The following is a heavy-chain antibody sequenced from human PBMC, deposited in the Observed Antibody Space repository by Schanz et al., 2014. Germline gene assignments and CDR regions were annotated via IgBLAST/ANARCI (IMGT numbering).Heavy chain of an antibody. J-gene: IGHJ2*01. CDR1: GFSFSGFA. D-gene: IGHD3-10*01. CDR2: VSHDGFTK. CDR3: ATVGSETYSIYWYFDL. V-gene: IGHV3-30*04. Sequence: QVQLEESGGGVVQPGGSLRLSCVASGFSFSGFAVHWVRQAPGKGLEWVSIVSHDGFTKHYADSVRGRFTLSRDNSKNTVYLQMNSLRAEDTALYFCATVGSETYSIYWYFDLWGRGTLVTVSS.